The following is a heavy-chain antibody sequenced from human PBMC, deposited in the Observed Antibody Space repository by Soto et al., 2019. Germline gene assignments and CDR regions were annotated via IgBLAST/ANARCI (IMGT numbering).Heavy chain of an antibody. CDR1: CYSVSDGYY. Sequence: SDTLSLTCAVSCYSVSDGYYLGWIRQPPGKGLEWIGSINRNEKTYYNPSLKSRLTFSVDTSKNQLSLNLSSVTAADTAMYYCAAGPPWEQHFDYWGQGTLVTVPQ. J-gene: IGHJ4*02. V-gene: IGHV4-38-2*01. CDR2: INRNEKT. D-gene: IGHD1-26*01. CDR3: AAGPPWEQHFDY.